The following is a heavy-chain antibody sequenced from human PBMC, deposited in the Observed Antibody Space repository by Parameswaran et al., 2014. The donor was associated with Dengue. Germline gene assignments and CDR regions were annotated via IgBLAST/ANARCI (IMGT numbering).Heavy chain of an antibody. Sequence: VRQMPGKGLEWVSSISSSSSYIYYADSVKGRFTISRDNAKNSLYLQMNSLRAEDTAVYYCARGGSSSAKFYYYMDVWGKGTTVTVSS. V-gene: IGHV3-21*01. CDR3: ARGGSSSAKFYYYMDV. CDR2: ISSSSSYI. J-gene: IGHJ6*03. D-gene: IGHD6-19*01.